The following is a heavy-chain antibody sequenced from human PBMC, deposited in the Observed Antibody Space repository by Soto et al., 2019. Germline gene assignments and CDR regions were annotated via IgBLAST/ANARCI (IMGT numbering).Heavy chain of an antibody. V-gene: IGHV1-18*04. CDR3: ASGGFYYDSSGYYPF. J-gene: IGHJ4*02. D-gene: IGHD3-22*01. Sequence: ASVKVSCKASGYTFTSYGISWVRQAPGQGLEWMGWISAYNGNTNYAQKLQGRVTMTTDTSTSTAYMELRSLRSDDKAVYYCASGGFYYDSSGYYPFCGQXTLVTVSS. CDR1: GYTFTSYG. CDR2: ISAYNGNT.